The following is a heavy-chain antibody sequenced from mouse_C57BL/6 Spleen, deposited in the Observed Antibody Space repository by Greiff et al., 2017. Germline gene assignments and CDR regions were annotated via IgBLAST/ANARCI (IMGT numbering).Heavy chain of an antibody. D-gene: IGHD2-5*01. CDR3: AREGYYSNYVGFGC. CDR2: ISSGSSTI. CDR1: GFTFSDYG. V-gene: IGHV5-17*01. Sequence: EVHLVESGGGLVKPGGSLKLSCAASGFTFSDYGMHWVRQAPEKGLEWVAYISSGSSTIYYADTVKGRFTISRDNAKNTLFLQMTSLRSEDTAMYYCAREGYYSNYVGFGCWGQGATHTVSS. J-gene: IGHJ2*01.